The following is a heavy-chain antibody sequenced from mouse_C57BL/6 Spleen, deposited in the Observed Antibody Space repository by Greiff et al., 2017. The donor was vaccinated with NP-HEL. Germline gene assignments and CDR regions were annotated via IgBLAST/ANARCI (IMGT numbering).Heavy chain of an antibody. J-gene: IGHJ2*01. CDR2: IDPSDSYT. V-gene: IGHV1-69*01. CDR3: ARGYGNYVDY. D-gene: IGHD2-1*01. CDR1: GYTFTSYW. Sequence: QVQLQQPGAELVMPGASVKLSCKASGYTFTSYWMHWVKQRPGQGLEWIGEIDPSDSYTNYNQKFKGKSTLTVDKSSSTAYMQLSSLTSEDSAVYYYARGYGNYVDYWGQGTTLTVSS.